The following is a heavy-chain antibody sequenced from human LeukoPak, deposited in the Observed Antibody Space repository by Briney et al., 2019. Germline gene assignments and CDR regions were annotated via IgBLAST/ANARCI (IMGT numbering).Heavy chain of an antibody. CDR3: ADGGPRDGYNYYYYYGMDV. CDR1: GFTFSSYA. CDR2: ISGSGGST. V-gene: IGHV3-23*01. D-gene: IGHD5-24*01. Sequence: GGSLRLSCAASGFTFSSYAMSWVRQAPGKGLEWVSAISGSGGSTYYADSVKGRFIISRDNSKNTLYLQMNSLRAEDTAVYYCADGGPRDGYNYYYYYGMDVWGQGTTVTVSS. J-gene: IGHJ6*02.